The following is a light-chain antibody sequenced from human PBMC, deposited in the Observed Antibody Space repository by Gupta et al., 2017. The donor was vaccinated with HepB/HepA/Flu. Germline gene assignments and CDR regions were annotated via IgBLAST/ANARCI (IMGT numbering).Light chain of an antibody. CDR2: AAS. J-gene: IGKJ2*01. Sequence: AIQMTQSPPSLSASVGDRVTITCRASQGIRNDLGWYQQKPGKATKLLIYAASSLQSGVPSRFSDSGSGTDFTLTISSLQPEDFATYYCLQDYNYPPFGQGTKLEIK. CDR3: LQDYNYPP. V-gene: IGKV1-6*01. CDR1: QGIRND.